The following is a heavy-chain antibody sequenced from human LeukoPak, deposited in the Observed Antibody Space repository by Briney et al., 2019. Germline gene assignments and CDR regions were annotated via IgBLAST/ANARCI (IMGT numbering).Heavy chain of an antibody. D-gene: IGHD5-18*01. V-gene: IGHV1-8*01. Sequence: ASVKVSCKASGYTFTSYDINWVRQATGQGLEWMGWMNPNSGNTGYAQKFQGRVTITADESTSTAYMELSSLRSEDTAVYYCARALVSYVNYNWFDPWGQGTLVTVSS. CDR3: ARALVSYVNYNWFDP. J-gene: IGHJ5*02. CDR1: GYTFTSYD. CDR2: MNPNSGNT.